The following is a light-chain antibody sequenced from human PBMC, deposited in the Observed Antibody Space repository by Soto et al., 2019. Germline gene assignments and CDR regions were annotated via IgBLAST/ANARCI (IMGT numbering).Light chain of an antibody. CDR2: GTS. CDR1: QSVSSY. CDR3: QQYGSSPPT. J-gene: IGKJ2*01. Sequence: ETVLTQSPGTLSLSPGERATLSCRASQSVSSYSAWYQQKPGQAPRLLIYGTSSRAIGIPDRFSGSGSGTDFTLTISRLEPEDFAVYSCQQYGSSPPTFGRGTRLEIK. V-gene: IGKV3-20*01.